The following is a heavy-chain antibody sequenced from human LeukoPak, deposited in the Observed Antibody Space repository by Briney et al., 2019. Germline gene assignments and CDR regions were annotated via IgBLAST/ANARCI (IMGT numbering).Heavy chain of an antibody. CDR1: GYTFTGYY. D-gene: IGHD3-22*01. V-gene: IGHV1-2*02. Sequence: ASVKVSCKASGYTFTGYYMHWVRQAPGQGLEGMGWINPNSGGTNYAQKFQGRVTMTRDTSISTAYMELSRLRSDDTAVYYCARDSGFLDAFDIWGQGTMVTVSS. J-gene: IGHJ3*02. CDR3: ARDSGFLDAFDI. CDR2: INPNSGGT.